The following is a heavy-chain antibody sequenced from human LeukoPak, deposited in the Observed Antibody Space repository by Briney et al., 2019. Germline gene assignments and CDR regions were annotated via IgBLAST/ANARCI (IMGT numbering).Heavy chain of an antibody. Sequence: PGGSLRLSCTASEFTSSDHYMDWVRQAPGKGLEWVARIREKPHSYSTEYAASVKGRFTISRDDSKNSLYLQMSSLKTEDTAVYYCARGFRYGSNWGFDYWGQGTLVTVSS. V-gene: IGHV3-72*01. J-gene: IGHJ4*02. CDR3: ARGFRYGSNWGFDY. D-gene: IGHD5-24*01. CDR1: EFTSSDHY. CDR2: IREKPHSYST.